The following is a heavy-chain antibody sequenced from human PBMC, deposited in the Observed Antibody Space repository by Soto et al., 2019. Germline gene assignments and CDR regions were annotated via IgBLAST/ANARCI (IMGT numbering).Heavy chain of an antibody. V-gene: IGHV3-23*01. CDR1: GFTFSSYA. J-gene: IGHJ4*02. D-gene: IGHD5-18*01. CDR3: AKDGLGAYTYGSYYFDY. CDR2: ISGSGGST. Sequence: EVQLLESGGGLVQPGGSLRLSCAASGFTFSSYAMSWVRQAPGKGLEWVLTISGSGGSTYYADSVKGRFTISRDNSKHTLHLKMNSLRAEDTAVYYCAKDGLGAYTYGSYYFDYCGQGTLGTVSS.